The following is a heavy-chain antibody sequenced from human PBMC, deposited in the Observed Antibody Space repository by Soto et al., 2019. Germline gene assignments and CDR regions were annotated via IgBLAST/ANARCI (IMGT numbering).Heavy chain of an antibody. J-gene: IGHJ6*02. CDR1: GFTFSRNT. V-gene: IGHV3-21*01. D-gene: IGHD3-3*02. CDR3: VKEEGIEEMDV. CDR2: ITSSGSYV. Sequence: GGSLRLSCVTSGFTFSRNTMNWVRQAPGKGLEWVASITSSGSYVYYADSVKGRFSASRDNAKNSLSLQMDSLRPDDTAIYFCVKEEGIEEMDVGGRGTTVTVS.